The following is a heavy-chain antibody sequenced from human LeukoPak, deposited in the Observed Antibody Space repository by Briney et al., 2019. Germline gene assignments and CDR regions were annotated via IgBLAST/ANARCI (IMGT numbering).Heavy chain of an antibody. CDR2: IYTSEST. V-gene: IGHV4-61*02. D-gene: IGHD3-9*01. J-gene: IGHJ4*02. Sequence: SETLPLTCSVSGGSISSSNYYWSWIRQPAGKGLEWIGRIYTSESTNYNPSLKSRVTISVDTSRNQFSLKLSSVTAADTAVYYCARFDRLLSFDYWGQGTLVTVSS. CDR3: ARFDRLLSFDY. CDR1: GGSISSSNYY.